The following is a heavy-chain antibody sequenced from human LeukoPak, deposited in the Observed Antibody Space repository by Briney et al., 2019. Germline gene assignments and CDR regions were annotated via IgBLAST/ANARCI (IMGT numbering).Heavy chain of an antibody. J-gene: IGHJ3*02. D-gene: IGHD6-19*01. Sequence: GGSLRLSCSASGLSFSNYAMHGVRQAPGKGLEYVSAISSNGGSTYYADSVKGRFTISRDNSKNTLYLQMSSLRAEDTAVYYCVKEVTGSGWDAFDIWGQGTMVTVSS. CDR2: ISSNGGST. CDR3: VKEVTGSGWDAFDI. V-gene: IGHV3-64D*06. CDR1: GLSFSNYA.